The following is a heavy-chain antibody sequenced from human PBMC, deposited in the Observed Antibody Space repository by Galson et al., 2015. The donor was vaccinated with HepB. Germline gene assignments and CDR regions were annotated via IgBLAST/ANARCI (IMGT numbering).Heavy chain of an antibody. J-gene: IGHJ4*02. CDR2: IKSKTDGGTT. V-gene: IGHV3-15*07. Sequence: SLRLSCAASGFTFSNAWMNWVRQAPGKGLEWVGRIKSKTDGGTTDYAAPVKGRFTISRDDSKNTLYLQMNSLKTEDTAVYYCTTDLEIPDLWFGEGGYFDYWGQGTLVTVSS. CDR3: TTDLEIPDLWFGEGGYFDY. CDR1: GFTFSNAW. D-gene: IGHD3-10*01.